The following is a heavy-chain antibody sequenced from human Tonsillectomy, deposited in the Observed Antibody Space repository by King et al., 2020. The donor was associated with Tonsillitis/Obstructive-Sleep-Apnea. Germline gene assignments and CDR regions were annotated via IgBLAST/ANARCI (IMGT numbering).Heavy chain of an antibody. J-gene: IGHJ4*02. CDR3: AKDPYDGVDY. D-gene: IGHD1-1*01. CDR1: RFTFSSYA. CDR2: IGGSGGST. V-gene: IGHV3-23*04. Sequence: VQLVESGGGLVQPGGSERLSCAASRFTFSSYAMSWVRQAPGKGLEWVSAIGGSGGSTYYADSVEGRFTISRDNSKNTLFLQMNSLRAEDTAVYYCAKDPYDGVDYWGQGTLVTVSS.